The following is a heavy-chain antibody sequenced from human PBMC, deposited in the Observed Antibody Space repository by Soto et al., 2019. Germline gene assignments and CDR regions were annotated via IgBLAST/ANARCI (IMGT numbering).Heavy chain of an antibody. D-gene: IGHD1-1*01. CDR2: MLYDGTNI. J-gene: IGHJ5*02. CDR1: GFSFSTFG. Sequence: QVQLVESGGGVVQPGRSLRLSCAASGFSFSTFGMHWVRQAPGKGLEWLAGMLYDGTNIHYADSVKGRFTISRDSSKNTGYLETNNLRAEDTAVYFCAKDDGTGSWGQGTLVTVSS. CDR3: AKDDGTGS. V-gene: IGHV3-30*18.